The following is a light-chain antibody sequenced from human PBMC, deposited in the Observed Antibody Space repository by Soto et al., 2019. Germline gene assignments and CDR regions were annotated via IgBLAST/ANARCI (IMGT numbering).Light chain of an antibody. CDR1: SSDVGAFNY. V-gene: IGLV2-14*03. J-gene: IGLJ1*01. CDR2: DVS. CDR3: NSYTSNNTYV. Sequence: QSVLTQPASVSGSPGQAITISCSGTSSDVGAFNYVSWYQQHPGKAPKLMIYDVSNWPSGVSNRFSGSKSGNTASLTISGLRAEDEADYYCNSYTSNNTYVFGTGTKVTVL.